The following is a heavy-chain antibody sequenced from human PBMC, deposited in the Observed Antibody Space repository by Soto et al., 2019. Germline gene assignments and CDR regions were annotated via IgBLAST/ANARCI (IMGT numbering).Heavy chain of an antibody. CDR1: GYTFTSYG. Sequence: GASVKVSCKASGYTFTSYGISWVRQAPGQGLEWMGWISAYNGNTNYAQKLQGRVTMTTDTSTSTAYMELRSLRSDDTAVYYCAKKEWLWFGESHPVSVYGMDVWGQGTTVTVSS. CDR2: ISAYNGNT. CDR3: AKKEWLWFGESHPVSVYGMDV. D-gene: IGHD3-10*01. J-gene: IGHJ6*02. V-gene: IGHV1-18*01.